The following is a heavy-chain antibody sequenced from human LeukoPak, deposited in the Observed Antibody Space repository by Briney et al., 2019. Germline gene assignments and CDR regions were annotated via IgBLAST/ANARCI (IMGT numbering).Heavy chain of an antibody. Sequence: GESLKISCKGSGYSFTSYWIGWVRQMPGKGLEWMGIIYPGDSDTRYSPSFQGQVTTSADKSISTAYLQWSSLKASDTAMYYCARSYYDSSGTMVAFDIWGQGTMVTVSS. CDR2: IYPGDSDT. V-gene: IGHV5-51*01. D-gene: IGHD3-22*01. CDR1: GYSFTSYW. CDR3: ARSYYDSSGTMVAFDI. J-gene: IGHJ3*02.